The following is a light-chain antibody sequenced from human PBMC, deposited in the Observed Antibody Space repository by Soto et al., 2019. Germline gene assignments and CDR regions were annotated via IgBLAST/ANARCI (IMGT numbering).Light chain of an antibody. CDR2: DAS. J-gene: IGKJ5*01. CDR3: QQYGTSPRSIT. V-gene: IGKV3-11*01. Sequence: EIVLTQSPATLSLSPGERATRSCRASQSVSSYLAWYQQKPGQAPRLLIYDASNRATGIPARFSGSGSGTDFTLTINKLEPEDFAVYYCQQYGTSPRSITFGQGTRLEIK. CDR1: QSVSSY.